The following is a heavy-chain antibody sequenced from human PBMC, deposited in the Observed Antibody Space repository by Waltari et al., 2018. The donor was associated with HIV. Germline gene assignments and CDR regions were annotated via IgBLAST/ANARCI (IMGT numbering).Heavy chain of an antibody. CDR2: ISAYNGHT. CDR1: GYTFTSYG. J-gene: IGHJ4*02. Sequence: QVQLVQSGAEVKKPGASVKVSCKASGYTFTSYGISWVRQAPGQGLEWMGWISAYNGHTNYSHKLQGRVTMTTDTSTSTAYMDLRSLRSDDTAFYYCARALWSGYYTPYYFDYWGQGTLVTVSS. CDR3: ARALWSGYYTPYYFDY. D-gene: IGHD3-3*01. V-gene: IGHV1-18*01.